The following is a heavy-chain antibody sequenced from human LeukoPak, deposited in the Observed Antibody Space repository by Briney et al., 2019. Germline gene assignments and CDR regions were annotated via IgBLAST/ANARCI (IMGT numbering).Heavy chain of an antibody. Sequence: SETLSLTCTVSGGSISTYYWSWIRQPPGKGLEWIGYIYYSGSTNYNPSLKSRVTISVDTSKNQFSLKLSSVTAADTAVYYCARQRERWLQKSRPVDAFDIWGQGTMVTVSS. CDR3: ARQRERWLQKSRPVDAFDI. V-gene: IGHV4-59*08. CDR2: IYYSGST. CDR1: GGSISTYY. J-gene: IGHJ3*02. D-gene: IGHD5-24*01.